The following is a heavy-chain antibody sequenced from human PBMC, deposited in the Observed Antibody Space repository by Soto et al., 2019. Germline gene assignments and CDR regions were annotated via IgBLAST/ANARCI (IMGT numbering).Heavy chain of an antibody. CDR2: ISTSGGTA. V-gene: IGHV3-23*01. CDR3: VRDRGGGRSNWFDP. CDR1: TFTFSSYA. J-gene: IGHJ5*02. Sequence: EVQLLESGGGLVQPGGSLRVSCAASTFTFSSYAMSWVRQAPGKGLEWVSSISTSGGTAYYADSVKGRFTISRDNSKNTVDLQMNSLRLEDTAVYYCVRDRGGGRSNWFDPWGQGTLVTVSS. D-gene: IGHD3-16*01.